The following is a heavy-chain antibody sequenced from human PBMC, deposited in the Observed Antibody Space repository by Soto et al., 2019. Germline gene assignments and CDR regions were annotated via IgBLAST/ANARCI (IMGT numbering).Heavy chain of an antibody. CDR2: IYYSGST. V-gene: IGHV4-59*01. J-gene: IGHJ3*02. CDR1: GGSISSYY. Sequence: KPSETLSLTCTVSGGSISSYYWSWIRQPPGKGLEWIGYIYYSGSTNYNPSLKSRVTISVDTSKNQFSLKLSSVTAADTAVYYCARDRGIDYVWGSYRYTGDAFDIWGQGTMVTVSS. CDR3: ARDRGIDYVWGSYRYTGDAFDI. D-gene: IGHD3-16*02.